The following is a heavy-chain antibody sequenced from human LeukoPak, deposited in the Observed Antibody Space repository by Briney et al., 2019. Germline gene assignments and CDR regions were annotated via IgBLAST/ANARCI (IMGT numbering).Heavy chain of an antibody. V-gene: IGHV4-4*07. CDR2: IYTSGGT. Sequence: SETLSLTCTVSGGSISSYYWSWIRQPAGKGLEWIGRIYTSGGTNYNPSLKSRVTMSVDTSKNQFSLKLSSVTAADTAVYYCARGGYYYDSSATRAPFDYWGQGTLVTVSS. CDR3: ARGGYYYDSSATRAPFDY. J-gene: IGHJ4*02. CDR1: GGSISSYY. D-gene: IGHD3-22*01.